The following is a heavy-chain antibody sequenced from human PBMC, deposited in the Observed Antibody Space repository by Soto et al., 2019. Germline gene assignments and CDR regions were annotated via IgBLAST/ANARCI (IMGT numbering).Heavy chain of an antibody. D-gene: IGHD3-10*01. CDR2: IIPMFGTA. V-gene: IGHV1-69*13. Sequence: SVKVSCKASGGTFSSYAISWVRQAPGQGLEWMGGIIPMFGTADYAQKFQGRVTITADESTSTAYMELSSLRSDDTAVYYCATMKGGSQYYYYGMDVWGQGTTVTVSS. CDR3: ATMKGGSQYYYYGMDV. J-gene: IGHJ6*02. CDR1: GGTFSSYA.